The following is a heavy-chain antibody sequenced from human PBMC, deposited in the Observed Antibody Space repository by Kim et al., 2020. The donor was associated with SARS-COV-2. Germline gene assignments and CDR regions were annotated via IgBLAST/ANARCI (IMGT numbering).Heavy chain of an antibody. J-gene: IGHJ5*02. CDR1: GFTFSDYY. CDR2: ISSSSSYT. V-gene: IGHV3-11*03. D-gene: IGHD5-18*01. CDR3: ASGYSYGLLHP. Sequence: GGSLRLSCAASGFTFSDYYMSWIRQAPGKGLEWVSYISSSSSYTNYADSVKGRFTISRDNAKNSLYLQMNSLRAEDTAVYYCASGYSYGLLHPWGQGTLVTVSS.